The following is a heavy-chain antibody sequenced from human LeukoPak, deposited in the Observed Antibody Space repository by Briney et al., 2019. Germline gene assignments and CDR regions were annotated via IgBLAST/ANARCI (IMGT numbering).Heavy chain of an antibody. CDR1: GDSMSGDS. D-gene: IGHD3-22*01. CDR2: IDTSGST. J-gene: IGHJ4*02. CDR3: ARGPITYYYGSRAYPPRLNYYFGC. V-gene: IGHV4-4*07. Sequence: SETLSLTCSVSGDSMSGDSWNWIRQPAGEGLEWIGRIDTSGSTNYSPSLNSRITMSIDTSKKQFSLNLTSVTAADTAVYYCARGPITYYYGSRAYPPRLNYYFGCWGQGTLVTVSS.